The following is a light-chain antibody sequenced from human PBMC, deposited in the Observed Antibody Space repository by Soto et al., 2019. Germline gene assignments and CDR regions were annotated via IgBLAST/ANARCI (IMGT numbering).Light chain of an antibody. CDR1: QRVSNNY. V-gene: IGKV3-20*01. J-gene: IGKJ1*01. CDR2: GAS. Sequence: EIVLTQSPGTLSLSPGERATLSCRASQRVSNNYLAWYQQKPGQAPRVLIYGASNRATGIPDRFSGSGSGTDFTLTISRLEPEDFAVYYCQQYGSSGTFGQGTKVNIK. CDR3: QQYGSSGT.